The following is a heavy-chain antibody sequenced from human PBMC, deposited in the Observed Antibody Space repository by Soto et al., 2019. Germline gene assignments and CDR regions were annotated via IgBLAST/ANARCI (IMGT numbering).Heavy chain of an antibody. J-gene: IGHJ6*02. D-gene: IGHD3-3*01. V-gene: IGHV3-30-3*01. CDR3: ARDGSIKVFAVVIPGGMDV. CDR2: ISYDGSNK. Sequence: QVQLVESGGGVVQPGRSLRLSCAASGFTFSSFAMYWVRQAPGKGLEGVAVISYDGSNKYYADSVKGRFTISRVNSKNTLYLQMNSLRAEDTAVYYCARDGSIKVFAVVIPGGMDVWGQGTTVTVSS. CDR1: GFTFSSFA.